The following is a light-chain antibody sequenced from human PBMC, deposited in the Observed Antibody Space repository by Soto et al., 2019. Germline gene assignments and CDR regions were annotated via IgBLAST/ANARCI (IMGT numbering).Light chain of an antibody. J-gene: IGKJ1*01. CDR3: QQYGSSPSWT. CDR1: QSVSSK. CDR2: GAS. Sequence: EIVMTQSPSTLSVSPGERATLSCRASQSVSSKLAWYQQKPGQAPRLLIYGASSRATVIPDRFSGSGSGTDFTLTISRLEPDDFAVYYCQQYGSSPSWTFGQGTKVDIK. V-gene: IGKV3-20*01.